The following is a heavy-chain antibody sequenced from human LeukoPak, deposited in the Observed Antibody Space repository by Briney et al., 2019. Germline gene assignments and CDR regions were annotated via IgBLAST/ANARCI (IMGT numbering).Heavy chain of an antibody. V-gene: IGHV6-1*01. Sequence: SQTLSLICAISGDSVSSNSAAWNWIRQSPSRGLECLGRTYYRSKWYNDYAVSVKSRITINPDTSKNQFSLQLNSVTPEDTAVYYCARSVSSSWYREESFDYWGQGTLVTVSS. J-gene: IGHJ4*02. CDR2: TYYRSKWYN. D-gene: IGHD6-13*01. CDR3: ARSVSSSWYREESFDY. CDR1: GDSVSSNSAA.